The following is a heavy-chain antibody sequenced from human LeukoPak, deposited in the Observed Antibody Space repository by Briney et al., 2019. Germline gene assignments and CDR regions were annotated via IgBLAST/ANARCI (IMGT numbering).Heavy chain of an antibody. CDR2: IYTSGST. J-gene: IGHJ4*02. V-gene: IGHV4-61*02. Sequence: SETLSLTCTVSGDSISSGSYYWSWIRQPAGKGLEWIGRIYTSGSTNYNPSLKSRVTISLDTSKNQFSLKLSSVTAADTAVYYCARSLIVGATFDYWGQGTLVTVSS. CDR3: ARSLIVGATFDY. CDR1: GDSISSGSYY. D-gene: IGHD1-26*01.